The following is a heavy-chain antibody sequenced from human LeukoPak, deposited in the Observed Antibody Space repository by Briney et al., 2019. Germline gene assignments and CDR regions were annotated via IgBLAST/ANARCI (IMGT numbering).Heavy chain of an antibody. CDR3: ASTTDIVATSWVFDY. CDR2: INPNSGGT. J-gene: IGHJ4*02. V-gene: IGHV1-2*02. CDR1: GYTFTGYY. Sequence: GASVKVSCKASGYTFTGYYMHWVRQAPGQGLEWMGWINPNSGGTNYAQKFQGRVTMTRDTSISTAYMELSWLRSDDTAVYYCASTTDIVATSWVFDYWGQGTLVTVSS. D-gene: IGHD5-12*01.